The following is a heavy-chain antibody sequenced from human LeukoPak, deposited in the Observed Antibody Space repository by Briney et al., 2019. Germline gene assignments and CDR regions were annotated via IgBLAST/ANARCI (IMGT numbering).Heavy chain of an antibody. CDR1: GGSISSSSYY. D-gene: IGHD4-17*01. V-gene: IGHV4-39*07. CDR3: ARGRMFSMTTVTTPFDY. Sequence: PLETLSLTCTVSGGSISSSSYYWGWIRQPPGKGLEWIGSIYYSGSTYYNPSLKSRVTISVDTSKNQFSLKLSSVTAADTAVYYCARGRMFSMTTVTTPFDYWGQGTLVTVSS. J-gene: IGHJ4*02. CDR2: IYYSGST.